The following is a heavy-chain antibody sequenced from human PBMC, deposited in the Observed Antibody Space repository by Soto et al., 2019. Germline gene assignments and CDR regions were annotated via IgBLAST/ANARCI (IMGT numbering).Heavy chain of an antibody. J-gene: IGHJ4*02. Sequence: GGSLRLSCAASGFTFSSYAMSWVRQAPGKGLEWVSAISGSGGSTYYADSVKGRFTISRDNSKNTLYLQMNSLRAEDTAVYYCAKGPPYDFWSGYFFDYWGQGTLVTVSS. V-gene: IGHV3-23*01. CDR2: ISGSGGST. CDR1: GFTFSSYA. D-gene: IGHD3-3*01. CDR3: AKGPPYDFWSGYFFDY.